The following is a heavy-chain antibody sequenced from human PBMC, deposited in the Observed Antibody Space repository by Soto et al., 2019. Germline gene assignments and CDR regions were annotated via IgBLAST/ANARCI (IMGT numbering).Heavy chain of an antibody. CDR1: GFSVNNNY. CDR2: ISGSGGSA. CDR3: VREGSGWNSRGSFDF. Sequence: EVQVVESGGGLMQPGGSLRLSCAASGFSVNNNYMSWVRQAPGKGLEWVSVISGSGGSAYYADSVQGRFTISRDNSKNTLYMQMNSLRDEDTAIYYCVREGSGWNSRGSFDFWGRGTMVTVTS. V-gene: IGHV3-53*01. J-gene: IGHJ3*01. D-gene: IGHD6-19*01.